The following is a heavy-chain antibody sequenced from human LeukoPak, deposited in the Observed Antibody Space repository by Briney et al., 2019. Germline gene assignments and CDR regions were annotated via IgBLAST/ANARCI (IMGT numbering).Heavy chain of an antibody. Sequence: GWSLRLSCAGSGCTFSNYAMSGVRQVPGRGLEWVSPIIGSVCSAYYADSVNGRFTIPRDNSKNTVYLQMNSLGAEDTAVYYCARDQRGYLYYMDVWGKGTTVTISS. CDR1: GCTFSNYA. CDR3: ARDQRGYLYYMDV. CDR2: IIGSVCSA. J-gene: IGHJ6*03. D-gene: IGHD1-1*01. V-gene: IGHV3-23*01.